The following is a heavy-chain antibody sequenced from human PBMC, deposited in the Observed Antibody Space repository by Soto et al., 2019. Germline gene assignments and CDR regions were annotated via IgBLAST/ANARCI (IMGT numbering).Heavy chain of an antibody. D-gene: IGHD6-13*01. CDR3: TRERSSWAIDYFIPRFDY. V-gene: IGHV3-49*05. CDR2: IRSKAYGGTT. Sequence: EVQLVESGGGLVKPGRSLRLSCTASGFTFGDYAMSWFRQAPGKGLEWVGFIRSKAYGGTTEYAASVKGRFTISRDDSKSIAYLQMNSLKTEDTAVYYCTRERSSWAIDYFIPRFDYWGQGTLVTVAS. J-gene: IGHJ4*02. CDR1: GFTFGDYA.